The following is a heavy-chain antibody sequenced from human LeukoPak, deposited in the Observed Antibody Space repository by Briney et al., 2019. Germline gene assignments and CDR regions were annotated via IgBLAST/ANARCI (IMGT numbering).Heavy chain of an antibody. V-gene: IGHV3-43*02. CDR2: ISGDGGST. CDR1: GFTFDDYA. Sequence: PGGSLRLSCAASGFTFDDYAMHWVRHAPGKGLEWVSLISGDGGSTYYADSVKGRFTISRDNSKNSLYLQMNSLRTEDTALYYCAKASGVGATMAHFDYWGQGTLVTVSS. CDR3: AKASGVGATMAHFDY. J-gene: IGHJ4*02. D-gene: IGHD1-26*01.